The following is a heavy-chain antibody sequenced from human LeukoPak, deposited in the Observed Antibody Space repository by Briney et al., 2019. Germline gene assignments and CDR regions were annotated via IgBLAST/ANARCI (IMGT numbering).Heavy chain of an antibody. D-gene: IGHD2/OR15-2a*01. Sequence: GGSLRLSCAASGFTFSSCGMHWVRQAPDKGLEWVSSISSSSDYIYYADSVKGRFTISRDNAKNSLYLQMKSLRAEDTAVYYCARGKTSQNIVTRKTYNWFDPWGQGTLVTVSS. J-gene: IGHJ5*02. CDR3: ARGKTSQNIVTRKTYNWFDP. CDR1: GFTFSSCG. V-gene: IGHV3-21*01. CDR2: ISSSSDYI.